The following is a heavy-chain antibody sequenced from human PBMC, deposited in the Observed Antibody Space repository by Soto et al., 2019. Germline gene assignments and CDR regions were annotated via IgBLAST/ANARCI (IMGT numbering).Heavy chain of an antibody. J-gene: IGHJ6*02. D-gene: IGHD3-3*01. CDR3: ARERHVLRFLGWLFGYGMDV. Sequence: ASVKVSCKASGGTFSSYAISWVRQAPGQGLEWMGGIIPIFGTANYAQKFQGRVTITADESTSTAYMELSSLRSEDTAVYYCARERHVLRFLGWLFGYGMDVWGQGTTVTVSS. CDR2: IIPIFGTA. V-gene: IGHV1-69*13. CDR1: GGTFSSYA.